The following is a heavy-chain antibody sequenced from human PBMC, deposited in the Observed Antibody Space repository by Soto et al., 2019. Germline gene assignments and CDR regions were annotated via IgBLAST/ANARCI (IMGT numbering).Heavy chain of an antibody. CDR1: GYTFTSYA. CDR2: INAGNGNT. J-gene: IGHJ6*02. Sequence: TSVKVSCKASGYTFTSYAMHWVRQAPGQRLEWMGWINAGNGNTKYSQKFQGRVTITRDTSASTAYMELSSLRSEDTAVYYCARTVGYYYGMDVWGQGTTVTVSS. D-gene: IGHD4-17*01. CDR3: ARTVGYYYGMDV. V-gene: IGHV1-3*01.